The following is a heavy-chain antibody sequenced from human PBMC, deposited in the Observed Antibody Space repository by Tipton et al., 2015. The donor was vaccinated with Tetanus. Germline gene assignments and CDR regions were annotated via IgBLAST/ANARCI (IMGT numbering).Heavy chain of an antibody. CDR3: ARESWNRDAFDI. Sequence: TLSLTCTVSGGSISSYYWSWIRQPPGKGLEWIGYIYYSGSTNYNPSLKSRVTISVDTPKNQFSLKLSSVTAADTAVYYCARESWNRDAFDIWGQGTMVTVSS. D-gene: IGHD1-1*01. J-gene: IGHJ3*02. CDR2: IYYSGST. V-gene: IGHV4-59*01. CDR1: GGSISSYY.